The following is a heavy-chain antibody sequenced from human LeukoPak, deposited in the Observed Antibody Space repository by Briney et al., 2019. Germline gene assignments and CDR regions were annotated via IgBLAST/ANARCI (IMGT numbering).Heavy chain of an antibody. CDR3: ARGSPPQYSSSWYAFGI. V-gene: IGHV4-4*02. Sequence: SETLSLTCAVSGGSISSSNWWSWVRQPPGKGLEWIGEIYHSGSTNYNPSLKSRVTISVGTSKNQFSLKLSSVTAADTAVYYCARGSPPQYSSSWYAFGIWGQGTMVTVSS. CDR1: GGSISSSNW. D-gene: IGHD6-13*01. J-gene: IGHJ3*02. CDR2: IYHSGST.